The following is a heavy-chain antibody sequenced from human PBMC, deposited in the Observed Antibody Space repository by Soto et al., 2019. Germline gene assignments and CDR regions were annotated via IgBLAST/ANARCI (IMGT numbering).Heavy chain of an antibody. D-gene: IGHD6-13*01. CDR2: ITSSSSTI. Sequence: VGSLRLSCAASGFTFSSYSMNWVRQAPGKGLEWVSYITSSSSTIYYADSVKGRFTISRDNAKNSLYLQMNSLRAEDTAVYFCARAKGSSSLNWFDPWGQGTLVTVSS. CDR3: ARAKGSSSLNWFDP. J-gene: IGHJ5*02. V-gene: IGHV3-48*01. CDR1: GFTFSSYS.